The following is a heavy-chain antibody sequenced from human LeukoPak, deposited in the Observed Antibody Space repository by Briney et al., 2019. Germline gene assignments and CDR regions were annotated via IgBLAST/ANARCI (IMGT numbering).Heavy chain of an antibody. CDR2: IYYSGST. CDR1: GGSVSSGGYY. J-gene: IGHJ4*02. D-gene: IGHD3-3*01. V-gene: IGHV4-31*03. CDR3: ARVGWLRFLEETSYYFDY. Sequence: SQTLSLTCTVSGGSVSSGGYYWSWIRQHPGKGLEWIGYIYYSGSTDYNPSLKSRVTISVDTSKNQFSLKLSSVTAADTAVYYCARVGWLRFLEETSYYFDYWGQGTLVTVSS.